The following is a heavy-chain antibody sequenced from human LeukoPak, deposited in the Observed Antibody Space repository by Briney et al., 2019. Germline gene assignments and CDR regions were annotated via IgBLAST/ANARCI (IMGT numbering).Heavy chain of an antibody. CDR1: GGTFSSYA. CDR3: ARVRRGSQGSFDY. J-gene: IGHJ4*02. Sequence: GASVKVSCKASGGTFSSYAISWVRQAPGQGLEWMGRIIPILGIANYAQKFQGRVTVTADKSTSTAYMELSSLRSEDTAVYYCARVRRGSQGSFDYWGQGTLVTVSS. CDR2: IIPILGIA. D-gene: IGHD3-10*01. V-gene: IGHV1-69*04.